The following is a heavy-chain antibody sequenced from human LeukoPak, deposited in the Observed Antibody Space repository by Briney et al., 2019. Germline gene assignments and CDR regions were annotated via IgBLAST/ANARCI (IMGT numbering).Heavy chain of an antibody. CDR2: IYSGGDK. D-gene: IGHD3-22*01. Sequence: PGGSLRLSCAASGFSVSNNYMRWVRQAPGKGLEWVSLIYSGGDKRYAASVKGRFTISRDNSKNTLYLQMDSLRVEDTAVYYCGGYSSLDHWGQGTLVTVSS. CDR3: GGYSSLDH. CDR1: GFSVSNNY. J-gene: IGHJ4*02. V-gene: IGHV3-53*01.